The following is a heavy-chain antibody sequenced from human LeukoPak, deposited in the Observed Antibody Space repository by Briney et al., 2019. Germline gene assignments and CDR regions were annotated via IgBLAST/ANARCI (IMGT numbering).Heavy chain of an antibody. CDR3: ARGGYSGPYYRFS. V-gene: IGHV3-74*01. CDR2: TSKDGTDT. CDR1: GFPFSDSW. J-gene: IGHJ4*02. D-gene: IGHD6-25*01. Sequence: GGSLRLSCAASGFPFSDSWMHWVRQAPGKGPEWLSRTSKDGTDTVYADSAKGRLTASRDNAKNTVYLELTNLRPDDTALYYCARGGYSGPYYRFSWGRGTLVTVAS.